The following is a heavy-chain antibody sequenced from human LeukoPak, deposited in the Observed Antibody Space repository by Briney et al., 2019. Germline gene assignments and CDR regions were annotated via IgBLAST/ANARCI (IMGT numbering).Heavy chain of an antibody. D-gene: IGHD1-26*01. CDR1: GFTFSSYS. Sequence: PGGSLRLSCAASGFTFSSYSMNWVRQAPGKGLEWASSISSSSSYIYYADSVKGRFTISRDNAKNSLYLQMNSLRAEDTAVYYCAREVGVGSIFDYWGRGTLVTVSS. CDR2: ISSSSSYI. J-gene: IGHJ4*02. CDR3: AREVGVGSIFDY. V-gene: IGHV3-21*01.